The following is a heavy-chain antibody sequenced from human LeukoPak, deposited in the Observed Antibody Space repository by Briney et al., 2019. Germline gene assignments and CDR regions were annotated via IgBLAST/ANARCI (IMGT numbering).Heavy chain of an antibody. CDR1: GFTFSTYG. V-gene: IGHV3-30*18. Sequence: GRSLRLSCAASGFTFSTYGMHWVREAPGKGLKWVAVISYDGSSEYYADSVQGRFTVARDNSKNTLYLQMNSLRAEDTAVYYCAKDFRDGYNHPSYYFDSWGQGTLVTVSS. CDR2: ISYDGSSE. J-gene: IGHJ4*02. D-gene: IGHD5-12*01. CDR3: AKDFRDGYNHPSYYFDS.